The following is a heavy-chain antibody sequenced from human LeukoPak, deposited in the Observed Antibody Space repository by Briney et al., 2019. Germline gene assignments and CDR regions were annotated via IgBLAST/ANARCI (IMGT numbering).Heavy chain of an antibody. CDR1: GGTFSSYA. Sequence: SAKVSCKASGGTFSSYAISWVRQAPGQGLEWMGGIIPIFGTANYAQKFQGRVTITADESTSTAYMELSSLRSEDTAVYYCAISSRKVANGFDYWGQGTLVTVSS. CDR2: IIPIFGTA. D-gene: IGHD4/OR15-4a*01. J-gene: IGHJ4*02. CDR3: AISSRKVANGFDY. V-gene: IGHV1-69*13.